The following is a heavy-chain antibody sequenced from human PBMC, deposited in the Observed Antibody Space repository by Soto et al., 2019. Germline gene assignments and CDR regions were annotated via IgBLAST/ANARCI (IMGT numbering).Heavy chain of an antibody. CDR3: ASRDPGTSVDY. CDR2: IYRTGST. Sequence: TRSLTCAVSGGSFTSNNWWTWVRQPPGQGLEWIGEIYRTGSTNYNPSLKSRVTISLDKSENQFSLKVTSLTAADTAVYYCASRDPGTSVDYWGQGTLVTVSS. CDR1: GGSFTSNNW. V-gene: IGHV4-4*02. D-gene: IGHD1-7*01. J-gene: IGHJ4*02.